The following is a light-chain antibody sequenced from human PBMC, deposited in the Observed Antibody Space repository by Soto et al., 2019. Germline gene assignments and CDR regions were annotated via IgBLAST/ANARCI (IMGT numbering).Light chain of an antibody. Sequence: QSALTPPASVTGSPGQAVTISCTGTSSDVGSYHYVSWFQQHPGKAPKLIIFEVSDRPSGVSTRFSGSKSGDTASLTISGLQADDAADYYCSSYTSGRDVYVFGGGTKVTVL. V-gene: IGLV2-14*01. CDR1: SSDVGSYHY. CDR3: SSYTSGRDVYV. J-gene: IGLJ1*01. CDR2: EVS.